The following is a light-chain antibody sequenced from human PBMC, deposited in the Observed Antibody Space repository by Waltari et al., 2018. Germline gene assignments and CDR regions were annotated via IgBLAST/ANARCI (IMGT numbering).Light chain of an antibody. V-gene: IGKV2-28*01. J-gene: IGKJ1*01. Sequence: IVVTQSPLSLPVPPGEPASISCRSSQSLLHSNGYNYLDWYRQKPGQSPQLLIYLGSNRASGVPDRFSGSGSGTDFTLEISRVEAEDVGVYYCMQSLQALWTFGQGTKVEIK. CDR2: LGS. CDR1: QSLLHSNGYNY. CDR3: MQSLQALWT.